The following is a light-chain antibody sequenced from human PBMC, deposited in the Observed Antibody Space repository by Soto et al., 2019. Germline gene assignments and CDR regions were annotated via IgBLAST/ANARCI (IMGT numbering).Light chain of an antibody. CDR2: TAS. Sequence: EIVLTQTPGTLSLSPGERATLSCRASQSVGSNFAWYQQKPGQAPSLLIYTASTRATGVPARFSGSGSGTEFTLTISGLQSEDFAVYYCQQYENWPRTFGQGTMVDIK. V-gene: IGKV3-15*01. J-gene: IGKJ1*01. CDR1: QSVGSN. CDR3: QQYENWPRT.